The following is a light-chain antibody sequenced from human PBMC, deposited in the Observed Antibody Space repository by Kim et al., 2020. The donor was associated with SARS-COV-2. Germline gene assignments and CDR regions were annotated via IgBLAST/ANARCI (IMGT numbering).Light chain of an antibody. J-gene: IGLJ3*02. CDR1: LSNIGSYNY. CDR3: SSFTTRSTLV. CDR2: DVN. V-gene: IGLV2-14*03. Sequence: QSITISCAGTLSNIGSYNYVYWHQQRPGKAPQLIIYDVNKRPSGISSRFSGSKSGSTASLTISGLQAEDEADYYCSSFTTRSTLVFGGGTKVTVL.